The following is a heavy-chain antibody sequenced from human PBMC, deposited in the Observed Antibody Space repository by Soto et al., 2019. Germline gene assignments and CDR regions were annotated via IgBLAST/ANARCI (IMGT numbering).Heavy chain of an antibody. V-gene: IGHV1-69*02. CDR1: GGSFTSYS. CDR3: AKSLLFVDHGYMDV. Sequence: QVQLVQSGAELKKPGSSVKVSCEASGGSFTSYSFTWVRQAPGQGLEWMGRIIPIQGKANYALKFQDRVTSTADRSTMTVYMELTSLRPEDTAVYFCAKSLLFVDHGYMDVWGKGTTVTVSS. D-gene: IGHD2-21*01. J-gene: IGHJ6*03. CDR2: IIPIQGKA.